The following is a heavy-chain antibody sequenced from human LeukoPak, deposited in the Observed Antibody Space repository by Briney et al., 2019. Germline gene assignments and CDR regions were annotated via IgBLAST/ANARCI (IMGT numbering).Heavy chain of an antibody. J-gene: IGHJ6*04. D-gene: IGHD3-10*01. CDR1: GYTFTSYY. CDR3: AKDDYYGSGSYYYYYYGMDV. V-gene: IGHV1-46*01. CDR2: INPSGGST. Sequence: ASVKVSCKASGYTFTSYYMHWLRQAPGQGLEWMGIINPSGGSTSYAQKFQGRVTMTRDTSTSTVYMELNSLRAEDTAVYYCAKDDYYGSGSYYYYYYGMDVWGKGTTVTVSS.